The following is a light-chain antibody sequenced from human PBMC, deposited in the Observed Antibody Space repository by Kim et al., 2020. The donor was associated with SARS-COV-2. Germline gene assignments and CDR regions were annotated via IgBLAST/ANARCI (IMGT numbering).Light chain of an antibody. V-gene: IGLV1-47*01. CDR3: AAWDDSLSGRV. Sequence: GQRVTISCSGSSSNIENNYVYWDQQLPGTAPKVLIYKNYERPSGVPDRFSGSKSGASASLAISGLRSEDEADYYCAAWDDSLSGRVFGGGTQLTVL. CDR1: SSNIENNY. CDR2: KNY. J-gene: IGLJ3*02.